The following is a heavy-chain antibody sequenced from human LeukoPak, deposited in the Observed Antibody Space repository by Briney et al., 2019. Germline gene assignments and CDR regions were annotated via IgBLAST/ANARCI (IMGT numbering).Heavy chain of an antibody. CDR1: GFTFSSYA. Sequence: PGRSLRLSCAASGFTFSSYAMHWVRQAPGKGLEWVTVISNDESKKFYADSVKGRFTVSRDNPKNTLYLQVNSLRAEDTAVYYCARDGGICWVDFNYWGQGTLVTVSS. CDR2: ISNDESKK. CDR3: ARDGGICWVDFNY. V-gene: IGHV3-30*04. D-gene: IGHD3-16*01. J-gene: IGHJ4*02.